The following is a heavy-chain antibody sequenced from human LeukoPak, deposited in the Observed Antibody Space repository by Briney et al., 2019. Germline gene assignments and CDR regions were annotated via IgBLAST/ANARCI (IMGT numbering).Heavy chain of an antibody. J-gene: IGHJ4*01. CDR1: GGFLSSSLYY. CDR3: ARLFPLAEPSRGYFDC. CDR2: IYYSDLT. D-gene: IGHD6-19*01. V-gene: IGHV4-39*07. Sequence: SETLSLTCTVSGGFLSSSLYYWGWIRQPPGKGLEWIGSIYYSDLTYYNPSLESRVAMSLDTSKNQFSLGLSSVTAADTAIYSFARLFPLAEPSRGYFDCWGPGRLVTVSS.